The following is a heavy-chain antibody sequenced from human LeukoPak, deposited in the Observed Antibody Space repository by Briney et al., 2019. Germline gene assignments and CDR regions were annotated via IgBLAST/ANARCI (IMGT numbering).Heavy chain of an antibody. CDR2: INPSGGST. D-gene: IGHD6-19*01. CDR3: AREISSGWSNGGYFDY. J-gene: IGHJ4*02. V-gene: IGHV1-46*01. CDR1: GYTFTGYY. Sequence: ASVKVSCKASGYTFTGYYMHWVRQAPGQGLEWMGIINPSGGSTSYAQKFQGRVTMTRDTSTSTVYMELSSLRSEDTAVYYCAREISSGWSNGGYFDYWGQGTLVTVSS.